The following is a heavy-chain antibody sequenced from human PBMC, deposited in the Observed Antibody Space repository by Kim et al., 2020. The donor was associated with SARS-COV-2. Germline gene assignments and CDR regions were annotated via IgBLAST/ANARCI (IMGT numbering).Heavy chain of an antibody. J-gene: IGHJ6*02. Sequence: FQGRVTITADESTSTAYMELSSLRSEDTAVYYCERDRITISGPYYYGMDVWGQGTTVTVSS. V-gene: IGHV1-69*01. D-gene: IGHD3-9*01. CDR3: ERDRITISGPYYYGMDV.